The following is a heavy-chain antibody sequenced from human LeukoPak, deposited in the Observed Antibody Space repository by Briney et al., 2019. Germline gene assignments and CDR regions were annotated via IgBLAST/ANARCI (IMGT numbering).Heavy chain of an antibody. Sequence: GGSLRLSCAASGFTFSSYGMRWVRQAPGKGLEWVAVIWYDGSNKYYADSVKGRFTISRDDSKNTLYLQMNSLRAEDTAVYYCARELDYWGQGTLVTVSS. V-gene: IGHV3-33*01. CDR1: GFTFSSYG. CDR3: ARELDY. J-gene: IGHJ4*02. CDR2: IWYDGSNK.